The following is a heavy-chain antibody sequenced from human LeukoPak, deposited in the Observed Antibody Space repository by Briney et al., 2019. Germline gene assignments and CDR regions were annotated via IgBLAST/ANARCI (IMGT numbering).Heavy chain of an antibody. CDR1: GGSISNYY. J-gene: IGHJ4*02. Sequence: SETLSLTCSVSGGSISNYYWNWIRQPPGKGLEWIGYIYHSGSTNYNPSLKSRVTISLDTSKNQFSLKLSSVTAADTAVYYCARDSRVFKNWGQGTLVTVSS. CDR2: IYHSGST. CDR3: ARDSRVFKN. D-gene: IGHD3-10*02. V-gene: IGHV4-59*01.